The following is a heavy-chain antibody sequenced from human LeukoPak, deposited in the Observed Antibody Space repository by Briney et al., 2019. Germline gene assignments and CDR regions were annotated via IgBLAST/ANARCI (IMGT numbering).Heavy chain of an antibody. CDR2: ISGSGDNT. V-gene: IGHV3-23*01. Sequence: GGALDPSFGAPGFPFNSYAMSWGRPAPGKGVEWVSAISGSGDNTYYADSVKGRFTISRDNSKNTLYLQMNNLRAEDTAVYYCATSPTFDPWGQGTLVTVSS. J-gene: IGHJ5*02. CDR1: GFPFNSYA. CDR3: ATSPTFDP.